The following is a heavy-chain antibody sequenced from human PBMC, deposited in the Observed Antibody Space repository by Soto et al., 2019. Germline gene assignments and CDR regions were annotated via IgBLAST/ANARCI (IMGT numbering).Heavy chain of an antibody. D-gene: IGHD6-19*01. J-gene: IGHJ1*01. CDR3: ARDPGSGWEYLQH. CDR1: GFTFDNYG. Sequence: EVHLVESGGGLVKPGGSLRLSCAASGFTFDNYGMNWVRQAPGKGLERLSSISSGSSYIFYADSVKGRFTISRDNAKNLLLLQMNSLRGDDTAVYYCARDPGSGWEYLQHWGQGTLVTVSS. V-gene: IGHV3-21*06. CDR2: ISSGSSYI.